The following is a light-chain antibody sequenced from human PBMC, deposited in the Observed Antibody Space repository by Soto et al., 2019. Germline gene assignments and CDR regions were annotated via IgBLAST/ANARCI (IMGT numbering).Light chain of an antibody. CDR1: QTISSW. J-gene: IGKJ1*01. CDR2: KAS. Sequence: DIQMTQSPSTLSGSVGDRVTITCRASQTISSWLAWYQQKPGKAPKLLIYKASTLKSGVPSRFSGSGSGTECTLTISSLQPDDFATYYCQHYNSYSEAFGQGTNVELK. CDR3: QHYNSYSEA. V-gene: IGKV1-5*03.